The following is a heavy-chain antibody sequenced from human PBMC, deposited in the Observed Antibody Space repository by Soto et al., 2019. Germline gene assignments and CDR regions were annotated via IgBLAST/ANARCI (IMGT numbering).Heavy chain of an antibody. J-gene: IGHJ6*02. V-gene: IGHV1-69*01. CDR1: GDTFTGHA. CDR3: ARLRLEPEGANIPLMFCLDV. CDR2: ITPLLGTA. Sequence: QVQLVQSGAEVKKPGSSVRVSCKASGDTFTGHAITWVRQAPAQGLEWLGVITPLLGTANYAPNFQGRVTITADDSATTTFLDLTSLKFDDTAVYYCARLRLEPEGANIPLMFCLDVWGQGTTVTVSS. D-gene: IGHD2-8*01.